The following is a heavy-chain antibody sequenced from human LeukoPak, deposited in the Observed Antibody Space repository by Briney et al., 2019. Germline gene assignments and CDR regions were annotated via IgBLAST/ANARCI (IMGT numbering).Heavy chain of an antibody. CDR3: ASQPIADSSGLNY. D-gene: IGHD6-19*01. V-gene: IGHV4-39*01. Sequence: SETLSLTCTVSGGSISSSSYYWGWIRQPPGKGLEWIGSIYYSGSTYYNPSLKSRVTISVDTSKNRFSLKLSSVTAADTAVYYCASQPIADSSGLNYWGQGTLVTVCS. CDR2: IYYSGST. J-gene: IGHJ4*02. CDR1: GGSISSSSYY.